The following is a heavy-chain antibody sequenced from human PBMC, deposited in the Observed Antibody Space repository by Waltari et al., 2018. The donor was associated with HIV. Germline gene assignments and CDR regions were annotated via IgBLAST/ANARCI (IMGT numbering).Heavy chain of an antibody. D-gene: IGHD4-17*01. Sequence: QLQLVQSGAEVMKEGASVKVSCRASGSTFDDYDINWVRQAPGQGLEWMGWMNPKTGKTGYAQTFQGRVTMTRNISFSTAFMELTSLGFDDTAIYYCARQGSGNYGDYSFEYWGQGTLVTVSS. CDR1: GSTFDDYD. V-gene: IGHV1-8*01. CDR3: ARQGSGNYGDYSFEY. CDR2: MNPKTGKT. J-gene: IGHJ4*02.